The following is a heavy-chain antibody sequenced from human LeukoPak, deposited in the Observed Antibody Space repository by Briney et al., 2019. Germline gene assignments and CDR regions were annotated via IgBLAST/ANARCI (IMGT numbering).Heavy chain of an antibody. CDR2: ISGSGGST. J-gene: IGHJ4*02. CDR3: AKAQQQLVRCYFDY. CDR1: GFTFSSYG. Sequence: GGSLRLSCAASGFTFSSYGMSWVRQAPGKGLEWVSAISGSGGSTYYADSVKGRFTISRDNSKNTLYLQMNSLRAEDTAVYYCAKAQQQLVRCYFDYWGQGTLVTVSS. V-gene: IGHV3-23*01. D-gene: IGHD6-13*01.